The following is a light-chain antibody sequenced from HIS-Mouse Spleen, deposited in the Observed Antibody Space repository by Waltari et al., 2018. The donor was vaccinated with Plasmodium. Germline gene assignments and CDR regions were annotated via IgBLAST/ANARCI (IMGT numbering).Light chain of an antibody. CDR2: EGS. CDR1: SSDVGSYNL. Sequence: QSALTQPASVSGSPGQSITISCTGTSSDVGSYNLVSWYQQHPGKAPKLMIYEGSKRPSGVSKLVSGSKSGNTASLTISGLQAEDEADYYCCSYAGSSTFVVFGGGTKLTVL. CDR3: CSYAGSSTFVV. J-gene: IGLJ2*01. V-gene: IGLV2-23*03.